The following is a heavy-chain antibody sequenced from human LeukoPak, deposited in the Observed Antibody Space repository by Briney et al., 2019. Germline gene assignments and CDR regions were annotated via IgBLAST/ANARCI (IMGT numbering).Heavy chain of an antibody. Sequence: GGSLRLSCAASGFTFSSYAMHWVRQAPGKGLEYVSAISSNGGSTYYANSVKGRFTISRDNSKTTMYLQMGSLRAEDMAVYYCERGAYYDILTGYRYWGQGTLVTVSS. J-gene: IGHJ4*02. CDR2: ISSNGGST. V-gene: IGHV3-64*01. CDR1: GFTFSSYA. D-gene: IGHD3-9*01. CDR3: ERGAYYDILTGYRY.